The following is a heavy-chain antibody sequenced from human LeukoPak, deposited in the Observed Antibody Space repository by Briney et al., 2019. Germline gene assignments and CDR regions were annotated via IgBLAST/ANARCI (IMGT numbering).Heavy chain of an antibody. CDR3: ARDRASRLLTYCGGDCYSDY. V-gene: IGHV1-18*01. D-gene: IGHD2-21*02. Sequence: GASVKVSCKASGYTFTSYGISWVRQAPGQGLEWMGWISAYNGNTNYAQKLQGRVTMTTDTSTSTAYMELRSLRSDDTAVYYCARDRASRLLTYCGGDCYSDYWGQGTLVTVSS. CDR2: ISAYNGNT. J-gene: IGHJ4*02. CDR1: GYTFTSYG.